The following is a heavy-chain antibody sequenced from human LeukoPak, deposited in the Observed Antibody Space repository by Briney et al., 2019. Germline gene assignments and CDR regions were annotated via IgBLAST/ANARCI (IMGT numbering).Heavy chain of an antibody. V-gene: IGHV7-4-1*02. CDR3: ATEQTRQDYGGNPEAFDI. CDR1: GYTFTSYA. D-gene: IGHD4-23*01. Sequence: GASVKVSCKASGYTFTSYAMNWVRQAPGQGLEWMGWINTNTGNPTYAQGFTGRFVFSLDTSVSTAYLQISSLKAEDTAVYYCATEQTRQDYGGNPEAFDIWGQGTMVTVSS. CDR2: INTNTGNP. J-gene: IGHJ3*02.